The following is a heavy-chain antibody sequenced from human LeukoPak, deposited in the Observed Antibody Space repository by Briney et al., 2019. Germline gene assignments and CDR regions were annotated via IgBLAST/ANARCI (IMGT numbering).Heavy chain of an antibody. J-gene: IGHJ3*02. CDR1: GFTFSSYA. CDR2: ISGSGGST. Sequence: GGSLRLSCAASGFTFSSYAMSWVRQAPGKGLEWVSAISGSGGSTYYADSVKGRFTISRDNSKNTLYLQMNSLRAEDTAVDYCAKAPYDYVWASSSGFDIWGQGTMFTVSS. CDR3: AKAPYDYVWASSSGFDI. V-gene: IGHV3-23*01. D-gene: IGHD3-16*01.